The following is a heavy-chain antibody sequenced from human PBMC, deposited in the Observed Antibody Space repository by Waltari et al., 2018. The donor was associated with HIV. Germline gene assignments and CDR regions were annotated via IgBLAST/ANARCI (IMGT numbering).Heavy chain of an antibody. CDR1: GFNFRNFA. CDR2: LSGSGSTA. D-gene: IGHD2-8*01. Sequence: EVQLLESGGGLVQPGGSLRLSSTASGFNFRNFARGWVRPAQGKGPEWVSALSGSGSTAADADNGKGRLTISRDFSNNTLFLQMNNLRPEDTAVYFCARSMRDLRPSAFDVWGQGTMVAISS. J-gene: IGHJ3*01. V-gene: IGHV3-23*01. CDR3: ARSMRDLRPSAFDV.